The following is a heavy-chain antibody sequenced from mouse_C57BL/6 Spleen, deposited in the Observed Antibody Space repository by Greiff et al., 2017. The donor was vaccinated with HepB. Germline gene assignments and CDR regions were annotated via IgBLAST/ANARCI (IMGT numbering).Heavy chain of an antibody. CDR3: ARMSGYEWFAY. D-gene: IGHD3-2*02. Sequence: VQLQQSGAELARPGASMKMSCKASGYTFTSYTMHWVKQRPGQGLEWIGYINPSSGYTKYNQKFKDKATLTADKSSSTAYMQLSSLTSEDSAVYYCARMSGYEWFAYWGQGTLVTVSA. CDR2: INPSSGYT. J-gene: IGHJ3*01. V-gene: IGHV1-4*01. CDR1: GYTFTSYT.